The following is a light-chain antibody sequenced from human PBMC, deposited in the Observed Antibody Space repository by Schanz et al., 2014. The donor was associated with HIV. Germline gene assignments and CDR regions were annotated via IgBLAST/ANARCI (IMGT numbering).Light chain of an antibody. CDR3: LQYNDDVYT. Sequence: DIQMTQSPSTLSASVGDRITITCRASQSISGRLAWYQQKPGEALNLLISEASTLDSGVPPRFSGSGSGTEFTLTISSLQPGDFATYYCLQYNDDVYTFGQGTKLEIK. CDR2: EAS. CDR1: QSISGR. V-gene: IGKV1-5*01. J-gene: IGKJ2*01.